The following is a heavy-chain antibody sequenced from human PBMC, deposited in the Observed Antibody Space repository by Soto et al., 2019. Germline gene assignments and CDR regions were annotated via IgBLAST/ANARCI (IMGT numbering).Heavy chain of an antibody. V-gene: IGHV3-15*01. Sequence: GGSLRLSCAASGFTFTNAWLSWVRQAPGKXLEWVGRIRSKSDGETIDYAASVRGRFIVSRDDSKSTLYLQMNGLKTEDAAVYYCSTDQLAVAGTLYHFDNWGQGALVTDSS. J-gene: IGHJ4*02. D-gene: IGHD6-19*01. CDR1: GFTFTNAW. CDR3: STDQLAVAGTLYHFDN. CDR2: IRSKSDGETI.